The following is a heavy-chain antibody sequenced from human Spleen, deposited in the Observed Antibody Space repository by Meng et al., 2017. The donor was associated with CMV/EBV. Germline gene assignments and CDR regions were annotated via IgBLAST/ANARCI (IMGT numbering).Heavy chain of an antibody. Sequence: SETLSLTCTVSGGSISSSSYYWGWIRQPPGRGLEWIGSTSYSGSTYYNPSLKGRVTISVDTSKNHFSLRLSSVTAADTAMYYCARDTYYDSSGDGFDIWGQGTVVTVSS. D-gene: IGHD3-22*01. J-gene: IGHJ3*02. CDR1: GGSISSSSYY. CDR2: TSYSGST. CDR3: ARDTYYDSSGDGFDI. V-gene: IGHV4-39*07.